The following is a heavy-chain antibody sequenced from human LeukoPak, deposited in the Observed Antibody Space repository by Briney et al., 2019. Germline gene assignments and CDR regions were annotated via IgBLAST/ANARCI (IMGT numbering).Heavy chain of an antibody. D-gene: IGHD2-2*02. CDR2: IYYSGST. Sequence: PSETLSLTCTVSGGSISSGGYYWSWIRQHPGKGLEWIGYIYYSGSTYYNPSLKSRVTISVDTSKNQFSLKLSSVTAADTAVYYCARVSSVYCSSTCCYTGVFDYWGQGTLVTVSS. J-gene: IGHJ4*02. V-gene: IGHV4-31*03. CDR1: GGSISSGGYY. CDR3: ARVSSVYCSSTCCYTGVFDY.